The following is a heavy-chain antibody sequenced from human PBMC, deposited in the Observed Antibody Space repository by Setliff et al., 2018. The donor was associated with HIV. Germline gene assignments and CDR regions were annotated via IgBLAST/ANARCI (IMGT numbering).Heavy chain of an antibody. V-gene: IGHV1-2*02. CDR1: GYTFDAKD. CDR3: AIMQAYYNFWRSTYYFDY. CDR2: INPNNGGT. D-gene: IGHD3-3*01. J-gene: IGHJ4*02. Sequence: GASVKVSCKTSGYTFDAKDIHCARHAPGQGLEWMGWINPNNGGTNYARKFQGRVTMTRDTSISTAYMELTTLRSDDTAVYFCAIMQAYYNFWRSTYYFDYWGQGTPVTVSS.